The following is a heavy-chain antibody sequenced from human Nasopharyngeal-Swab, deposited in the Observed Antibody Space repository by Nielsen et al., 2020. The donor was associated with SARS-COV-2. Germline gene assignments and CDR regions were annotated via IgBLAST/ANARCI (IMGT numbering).Heavy chain of an antibody. CDR3: ARRGISGFITMVRGVISYGMDV. J-gene: IGHJ6*02. D-gene: IGHD3-10*01. Sequence: SETLSLTCTVSGGSISSYYWSWIRQPPGKGLEWIGYIHYSGSTNYNPSLKSRVTISVDTSKNQFSLKLSSVTAADTAVYYCARRGISGFITMVRGVISYGMDVWGQGTTVTVSS. CDR2: IHYSGST. V-gene: IGHV4-59*13. CDR1: GGSISSYY.